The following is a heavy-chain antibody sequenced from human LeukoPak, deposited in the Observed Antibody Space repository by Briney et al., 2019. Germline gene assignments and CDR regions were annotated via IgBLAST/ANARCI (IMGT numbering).Heavy chain of an antibody. CDR2: ISYDGSNK. Sequence: GGSLRLSCAASGFTFSSYSMNWVRQAPGKGLEWVAVISYDGSNKYYADSVKGRFTISRDNSKNTLYLQMNSLRAEDTAVYYCARVSLLGGLDYWGQGTLVTVSS. D-gene: IGHD1-26*01. V-gene: IGHV3-30*03. J-gene: IGHJ4*02. CDR1: GFTFSSYS. CDR3: ARVSLLGGLDY.